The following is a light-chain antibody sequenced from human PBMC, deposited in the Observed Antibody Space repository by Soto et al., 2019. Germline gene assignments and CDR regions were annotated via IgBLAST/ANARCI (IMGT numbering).Light chain of an antibody. Sequence: EIVLTQSPGTLSLSPGERATLSCRASQSVSSSYLAWYQQKPGQAPRLLIYGASTRATGIPDRFSGSGSGTDFTLTISRLEREDFAVDDCQQYGSSPLLLSFGSGTKVDIK. CDR1: QSVSSSY. CDR3: QQYGSSPLLLS. V-gene: IGKV3-20*01. CDR2: GAS. J-gene: IGKJ3*01.